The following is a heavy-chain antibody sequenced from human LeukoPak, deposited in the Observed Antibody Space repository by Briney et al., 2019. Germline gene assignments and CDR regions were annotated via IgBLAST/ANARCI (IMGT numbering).Heavy chain of an antibody. D-gene: IGHD6-19*01. CDR2: FSGSGGNT. CDR3: AKDHLPGIVVADRDY. Sequence: GGSLRLSCAASGFTFSSYGMHWVRQAPGKGLEWVSTFSGSGGNTYYADSVKGRFTISRDNSKNTLYLQINSLRAEDTAVYYCAKDHLPGIVVADRDYWGQGTLVTVSS. CDR1: GFTFSSYG. V-gene: IGHV3-23*01. J-gene: IGHJ4*02.